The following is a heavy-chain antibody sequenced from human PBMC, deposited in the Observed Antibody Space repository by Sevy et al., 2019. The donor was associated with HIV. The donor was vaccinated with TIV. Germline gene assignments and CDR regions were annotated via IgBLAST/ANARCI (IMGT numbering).Heavy chain of an antibody. J-gene: IGHJ6*02. Sequence: GGSLRLSCAASGFTFNSFGIHWVRQAPGKGLGGVAVISYDGSNKFYADSVKGRFTISRENSENTLYLQINSLRPDDTAVYYCARINVDTSLEPKVDYYYHGLDVWGQGTTVTVSS. V-gene: IGHV3-30*03. D-gene: IGHD5-18*01. CDR2: ISYDGSNK. CDR1: GFTFNSFG. CDR3: ARINVDTSLEPKVDYYYHGLDV.